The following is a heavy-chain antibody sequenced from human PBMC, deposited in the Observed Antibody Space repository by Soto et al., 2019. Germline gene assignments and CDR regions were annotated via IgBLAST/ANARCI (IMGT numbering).Heavy chain of an antibody. D-gene: IGHD3-3*02. CDR1: GFTFSSYA. Sequence: PGGSLRLSGAASGFTFSSYAMSCVRHGPAKGLECVSTISFSGGTTYYAASVKGRFTISRDNSKYTLYLKMTTLRAEDTAVYYCAKVRSTNIFDVVSLFDYWGQGTLVTVS. V-gene: IGHV3-23*01. CDR3: AKVRSTNIFDVVSLFDY. J-gene: IGHJ4*02. CDR2: ISFSGGTT.